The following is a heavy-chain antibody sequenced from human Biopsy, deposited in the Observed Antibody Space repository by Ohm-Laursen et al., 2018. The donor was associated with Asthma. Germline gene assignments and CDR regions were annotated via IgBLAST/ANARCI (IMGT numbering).Heavy chain of an antibody. D-gene: IGHD3-22*01. CDR2: MYHSGSP. CDR3: VRHQYSSSWSTFDY. V-gene: IGHV4-39*01. Sequence: GTLSLTWTVSGGSITSSSYYWGWIRPPPGKGMEWIGSMYHSGSPYYHPSLKSRATISVDTSKNQLSLKMSSVTAADTAVYFCVRHQYSSSWSTFDYWGQGALVTVSS. J-gene: IGHJ4*02. CDR1: GGSITSSSYY.